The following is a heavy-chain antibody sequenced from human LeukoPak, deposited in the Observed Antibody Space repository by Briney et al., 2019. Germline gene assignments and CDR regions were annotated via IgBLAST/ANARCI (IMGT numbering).Heavy chain of an antibody. CDR3: AKDLEGYCTNGICYSRQTAPDFDP. V-gene: IGHV3-30*18. Sequence: GGSLRLSCAASGFTLSSYSMNWVRQAPGKGLEWVAVISYDGSNKYYADSVKGRSTISRDNSKNTLYLQMNTLRGEDTALYYCAKDLEGYCTNGICYSRQTAPDFDPWGQGTLVTVSS. CDR2: ISYDGSNK. CDR1: GFTLSSYS. D-gene: IGHD2-8*01. J-gene: IGHJ5*02.